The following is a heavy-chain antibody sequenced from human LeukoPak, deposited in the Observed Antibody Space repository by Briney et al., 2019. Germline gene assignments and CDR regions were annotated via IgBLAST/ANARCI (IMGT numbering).Heavy chain of an antibody. CDR3: ARGPHCSSTSCYEGNYYMDV. Sequence: SETLSLTCTVSGYSISSGYYWGWIRQPPGKGLEWIGSIYHSGSTYYNPSLKSRVTISVDTSKNQFSLKLSSVTAADTAVYYCARGPHCSSTSCYEGNYYMDVWGRGTTVTVSS. CDR2: IYHSGST. CDR1: GYSISSGYY. D-gene: IGHD2-2*01. J-gene: IGHJ6*03. V-gene: IGHV4-38-2*02.